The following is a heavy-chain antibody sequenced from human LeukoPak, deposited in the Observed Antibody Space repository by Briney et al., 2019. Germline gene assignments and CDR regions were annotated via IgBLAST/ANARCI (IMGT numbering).Heavy chain of an antibody. CDR3: ARGLPAAIRPYGMDV. CDR1: GGSFSGYY. CDR2: INHSGST. Sequence: SETLSLTCAVYGGSFSGYYWSWIRQPPGKGLEWIGEINHSGSTNYNPSLKSRVTISVDTSKNQFSLKLSSVTAADTAVYYCARGLPAAIRPYGMDVWGQGTTVTVSS. D-gene: IGHD2-2*02. V-gene: IGHV4-34*01. J-gene: IGHJ6*02.